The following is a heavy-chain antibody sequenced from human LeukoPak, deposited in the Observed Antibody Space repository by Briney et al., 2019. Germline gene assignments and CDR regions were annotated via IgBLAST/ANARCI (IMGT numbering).Heavy chain of an antibody. CDR2: VSGSGDST. CDR1: GFTFSSYA. V-gene: IGHV3-23*01. Sequence: PGGSLRLSCAVSGFTFSSYAMSWIRQAPGKGMEWVSAVSGSGDSTYYADSVKGRFTISRDNSKNTLYLQMNSLRAEDTAVYYCARGIYYFDYWVQGTLVTVSS. CDR3: ARGIYYFDY. D-gene: IGHD2-15*01. J-gene: IGHJ4*02.